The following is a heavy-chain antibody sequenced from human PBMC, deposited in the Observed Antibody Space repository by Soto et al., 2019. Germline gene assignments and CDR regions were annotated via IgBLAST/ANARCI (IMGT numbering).Heavy chain of an antibody. Sequence: ASVKVSCKASGYTFTGYDINWVRQATGQGLEWMGWMNPNSGNTGYAQKFQGRVTMTRNTSISTAYMELSSLRSEDTAVYYCARVGYSSGWYFAFDIWGQGTMVTVSS. D-gene: IGHD6-19*01. CDR1: GYTFTGYD. V-gene: IGHV1-8*01. CDR3: ARVGYSSGWYFAFDI. J-gene: IGHJ3*02. CDR2: MNPNSGNT.